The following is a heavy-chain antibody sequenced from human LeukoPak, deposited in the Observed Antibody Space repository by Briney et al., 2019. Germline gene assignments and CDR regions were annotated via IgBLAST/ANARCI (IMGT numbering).Heavy chain of an antibody. CDR1: GGSITTYY. J-gene: IGHJ6*03. CDR3: ARGDYYDSSGYYSYYYMDV. CDR2: KYYSGST. D-gene: IGHD3-22*01. Sequence: SETLSLTCTVSGGSITTYYWNWIRQPPGKGLEWIGHKYYSGSTNYNPSPKSRVTISVDTSKNQFSLRLSSVTAADTAVYYCARGDYYDSSGYYSYYYMDVWGKGTTVTVSS. V-gene: IGHV4-59*01.